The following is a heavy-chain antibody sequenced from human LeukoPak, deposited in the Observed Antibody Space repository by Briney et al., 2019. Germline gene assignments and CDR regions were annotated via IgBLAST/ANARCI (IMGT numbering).Heavy chain of an antibody. V-gene: IGHV3-48*01. CDR1: GFTFSTYS. J-gene: IGHJ3*02. D-gene: IGHD3-10*01. Sequence: GGSLRLSCAASGFTFSTYSMNWVRQAPGKGLEWVSYVSFSSTTIYYADSVKGRFTISRDNAKNSLYLQMDSLRAEDTAMYYCARDSPSVYYRLGAFDIWGQGTMVTVSS. CDR2: VSFSSTTI. CDR3: ARDSPSVYYRLGAFDI.